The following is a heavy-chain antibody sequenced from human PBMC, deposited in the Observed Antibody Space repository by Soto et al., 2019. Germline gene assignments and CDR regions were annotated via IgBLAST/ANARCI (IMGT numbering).Heavy chain of an antibody. J-gene: IGHJ4*02. V-gene: IGHV3-23*01. CDR3: AKGGGDYNPFDY. CDR2: ISSSGGNT. Sequence: EVQLLDSGGGLVQPGGSLRLSCAASGFTFSSYAMSWVRQAPGKGLEWVSTISSSGGNTYYADSVKGRFTISRDNSKSTLYLQMSSLRAEDTALYYCAKGGGDYNPFDYWGQGTLATVSS. D-gene: IGHD4-17*01. CDR1: GFTFSSYA.